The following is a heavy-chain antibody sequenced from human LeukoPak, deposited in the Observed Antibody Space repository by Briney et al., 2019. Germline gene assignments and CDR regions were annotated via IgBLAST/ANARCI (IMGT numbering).Heavy chain of an antibody. V-gene: IGHV3-21*01. D-gene: IGHD6-13*01. CDR1: GFTFSRYS. CDR3: ARVSSSWFVIDY. J-gene: IGHJ4*02. Sequence: PGGSLRLSCAASGFTFSRYSMNWVRQAPGKGLEWVSSISSSSSYIYYADSVKGRFTISRDNAKNSLYLQMNSLRAEDTAVYYCARVSSSWFVIDYWGQGTLVTVSS. CDR2: ISSSSSYI.